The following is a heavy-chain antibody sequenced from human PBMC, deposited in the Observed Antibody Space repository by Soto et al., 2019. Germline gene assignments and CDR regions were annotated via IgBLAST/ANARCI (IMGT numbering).Heavy chain of an antibody. V-gene: IGHV3-23*01. CDR1: GFSFSSYG. CDR3: AKERRGTTVGSVDY. CDR2: ISYNGGST. Sequence: EVQLLESGGGLVQPGGSLRLSCAASGFSFSSYGMTLVRQAPGEGLEWVSSISYNGGSTSYADSVKGRFTISRDNSKNTLFLQVDSLRAEDTAIYFCAKERRGTTVGSVDYWGQGTLVTVSS. D-gene: IGHD1-1*01. J-gene: IGHJ4*02.